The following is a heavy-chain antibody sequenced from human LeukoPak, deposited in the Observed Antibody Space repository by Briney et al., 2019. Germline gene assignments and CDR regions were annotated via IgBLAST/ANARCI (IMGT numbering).Heavy chain of an antibody. CDR1: GYSLTSYW. J-gene: IGHJ4*02. Sequence: GESLKISCKVSGYSLTSYWIAWVRQMPGKGLEWMGIIYPGDSDTRYSPSFQGQVTISADKSISTAYLQWNSLKASDTAIYYCARRPMGGSFDYWGQGTLVTVSS. V-gene: IGHV5-51*01. CDR3: ARRPMGGSFDY. D-gene: IGHD1-26*01. CDR2: IYPGDSDT.